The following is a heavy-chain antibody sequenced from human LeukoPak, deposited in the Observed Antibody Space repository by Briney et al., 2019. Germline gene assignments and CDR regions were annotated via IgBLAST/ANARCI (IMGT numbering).Heavy chain of an antibody. CDR2: IYYSGST. D-gene: IGHD1-26*01. J-gene: IGHJ4*02. V-gene: IGHV4-39*07. CDR1: GGSISSSSYY. Sequence: NSSETLSLTCTVSGGSISSSSYYWGWIRQPPGKGLEWIGSIYYSGSTYYNPSLKSRVTISVDTSKNQFSLKLSSVTAADTAVYYCARDEGGGSYYYFDYWGQGTLVTVSS. CDR3: ARDEGGGSYYYFDY.